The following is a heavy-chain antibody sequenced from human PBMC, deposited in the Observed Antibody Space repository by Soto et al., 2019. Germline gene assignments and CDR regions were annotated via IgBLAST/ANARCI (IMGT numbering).Heavy chain of an antibody. J-gene: IGHJ5*02. V-gene: IGHV1-18*01. CDR2: ISAYNGNT. CDR1: CYTFTSYG. D-gene: IGHD2-2*01. CDR3: ARVSVTHCSSTSCYSPWFDT. Sequence: ASVKVSCKSSCYTFTSYGISLFRRSPGQWRECMGWISAYNGNTNYAQKLQGRVTMTTDTSTSTAYMELRSLRSDDTAVYYCARVSVTHCSSTSCYSPWFDTWGQGTLVTVSS.